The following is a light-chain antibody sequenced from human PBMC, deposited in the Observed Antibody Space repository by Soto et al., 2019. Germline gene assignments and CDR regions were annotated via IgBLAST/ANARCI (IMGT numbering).Light chain of an antibody. CDR1: QTVTSRF. CDR3: QQYGGSPTLA. CDR2: AAS. Sequence: EIVLTQSPDTLSLSPGERATLSCRSSQTVTSRFVAWYQQRPGQPPSLLIYAASIRATGIPDRFNGSGSGTDFTLTISRLEPEDFAVYCCQQYGGSPTLAFGGGTKVEI. V-gene: IGKV3-20*01. J-gene: IGKJ4*01.